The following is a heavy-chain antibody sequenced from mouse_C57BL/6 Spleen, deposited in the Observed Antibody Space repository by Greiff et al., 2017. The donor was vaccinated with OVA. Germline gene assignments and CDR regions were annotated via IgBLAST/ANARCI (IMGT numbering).Heavy chain of an antibody. CDR2: ISSGSSTI. CDR1: GFTFSDYG. J-gene: IGHJ4*01. CDR3: ARGDYLYAMDY. D-gene: IGHD2-13*01. Sequence: EVHLVESGGGLVKPGGSLKLSCAASGFTFSDYGMHWVRQAPEKGLEWVAYISSGSSTIYYADTVKGRFTISRDNAKNTLFLQMTSLRSEDTAMYYCARGDYLYAMDYWGQGTSVTVSS. V-gene: IGHV5-17*01.